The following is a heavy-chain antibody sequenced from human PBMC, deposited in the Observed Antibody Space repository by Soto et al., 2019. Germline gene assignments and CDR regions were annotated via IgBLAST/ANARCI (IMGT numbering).Heavy chain of an antibody. V-gene: IGHV3-49*04. CDR1: GFTFGDYA. CDR2: IRSKAYGGTT. D-gene: IGHD6-13*01. CDR3: TRTVHSSWYNTYYFDY. J-gene: IGHJ4*02. Sequence: GGSLRLSCTASGFTFGDYAMSWVRQAPGKGLEWVGFIRSKAYGGTTEYAASVKGRFTISRDDSKSIAYLQMNSLKTEDTAVYYCTRTVHSSWYNTYYFDYWGQGTLVTVSS.